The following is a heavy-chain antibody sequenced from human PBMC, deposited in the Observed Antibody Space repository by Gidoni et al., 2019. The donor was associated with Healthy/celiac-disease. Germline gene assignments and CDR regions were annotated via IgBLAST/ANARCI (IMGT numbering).Heavy chain of an antibody. CDR3: ARAGYYYDSSGADAFDI. V-gene: IGHV1-69*01. J-gene: IGHJ3*02. CDR1: GGTFRSYA. D-gene: IGHD3-22*01. CDR2: IIPIFGTA. Sequence: QVQLVQSGAEVKKHGSSVKVSCKASGGTFRSYAISWVRQAPGQGLEWMGGIIPIFGTANYAQKFQGRVTITADESTSTAYMELSNLRSEDTAVDYCARAGYYYDSSGADAFDIWGQGTMVTVSS.